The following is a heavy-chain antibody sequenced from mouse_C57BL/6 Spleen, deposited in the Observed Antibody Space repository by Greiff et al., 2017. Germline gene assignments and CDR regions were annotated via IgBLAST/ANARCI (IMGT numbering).Heavy chain of an antibody. CDR2: ISSGGSYT. J-gene: IGHJ3*01. Sequence: EVQVVESGGDLVKPGGSLKLSCAASGFTFSSYGMSWVRQTPDKRLEWVATISSGGSYTYYPDSVKGRFTISRDNAKNTLYLQMSSLKSEDTAMYYCARPLIYDGYSLFAYWGQGTLVTVSA. D-gene: IGHD2-3*01. V-gene: IGHV5-6*01. CDR1: GFTFSSYG. CDR3: ARPLIYDGYSLFAY.